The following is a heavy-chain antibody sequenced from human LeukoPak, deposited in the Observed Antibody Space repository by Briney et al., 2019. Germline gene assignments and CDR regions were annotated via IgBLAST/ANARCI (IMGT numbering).Heavy chain of an antibody. CDR3: AGSPSGNYYYYYGMDV. CDR1: GGSISSYY. V-gene: IGHV4-59*08. CDR2: IYYSGST. D-gene: IGHD4-23*01. Sequence: PSETLSLTCTVSGGSISSYYWSWIRQPPGKGLEWIGYIYYSGSTNYNPSLKSRVTISVDTSKNQFSLKLSSVTAADTAVYYCAGSPSGNYYYYYGMDVWGQGTTVTVSS. J-gene: IGHJ6*02.